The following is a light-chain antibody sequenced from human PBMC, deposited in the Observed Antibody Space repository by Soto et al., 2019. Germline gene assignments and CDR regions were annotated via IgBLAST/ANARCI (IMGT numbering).Light chain of an antibody. CDR3: QQYDKWPRT. V-gene: IGKV3-11*01. Sequence: DIVFTQSAAIFSLSPGAKATLSCRASQSVSGSLGWYQQKPGQAPRLIIYDASVRATGIPARFSGSGSGTEFTLTISNLQSEDFAVYHCQQYDKWPRTFGQGTKVDIK. J-gene: IGKJ1*01. CDR2: DAS. CDR1: QSVSGS.